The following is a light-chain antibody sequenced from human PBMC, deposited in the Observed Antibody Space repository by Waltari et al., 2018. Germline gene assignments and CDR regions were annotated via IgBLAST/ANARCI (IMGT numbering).Light chain of an antibody. V-gene: IGKV3-20*01. CDR1: QSVSSSY. J-gene: IGKJ1*01. Sequence: EIVLTQSPGTLSLSPGERATLSCRASQSVSSSYLAWYQQKPGKAPRLLINVASSRASGRPQRFRGSGYGTDFTLTISRMEPEDFEVYYCQLYGSSPQTFGQGTKVEIK. CDR3: QLYGSSPQT. CDR2: VAS.